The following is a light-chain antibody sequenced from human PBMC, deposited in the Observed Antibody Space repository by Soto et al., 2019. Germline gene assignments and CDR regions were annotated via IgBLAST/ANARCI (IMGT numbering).Light chain of an antibody. CDR2: DAS. V-gene: IGKV3-11*01. Sequence: EIVLTQSPATRPLSPGERATLSCRASQSVSSYLAWYQQKPGQAPRLLIYDASNRATGIPARFSGSGSGTDFTVTMSSLEPEDFAVYYCQQRSNWPSLTFGGGNKVEI. CDR1: QSVSSY. J-gene: IGKJ4*01. CDR3: QQRSNWPSLT.